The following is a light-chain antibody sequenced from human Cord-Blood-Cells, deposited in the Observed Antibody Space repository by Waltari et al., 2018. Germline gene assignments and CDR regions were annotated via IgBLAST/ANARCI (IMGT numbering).Light chain of an antibody. Sequence: QSALTQPRSVSGSPGQSVTIPCTGTSSDVGGYNYVSWYQQHPGKAPKLMIYDVSKRPSGVPDRFSGSKSGNTASLTISGLQAKDEADYYCCSYAGSYVFGTGTKVTVL. J-gene: IGLJ1*01. CDR1: SSDVGGYNY. V-gene: IGLV2-11*01. CDR3: CSYAGSYV. CDR2: DVS.